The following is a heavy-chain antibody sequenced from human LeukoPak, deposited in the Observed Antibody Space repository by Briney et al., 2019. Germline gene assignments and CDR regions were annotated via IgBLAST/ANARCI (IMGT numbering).Heavy chain of an antibody. CDR1: VFTLNSNY. V-gene: IGHV3-66*01. J-gene: IGHJ4*02. D-gene: IGHD3-3*01. Sequence: PGGALRLSCAHSVFTLNSNYMSWGRDAPGRRLESVSVIYSGGNTYYADCVKGIFTISRDNSKNTLYLQMNSLRAEDTAVYYCARGVAAFDYWGQGTLVSVSS. CDR3: ARGVAAFDY. CDR2: IYSGGNT.